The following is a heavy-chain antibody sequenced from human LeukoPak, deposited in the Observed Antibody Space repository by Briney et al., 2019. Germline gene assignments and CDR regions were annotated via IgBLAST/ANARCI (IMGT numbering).Heavy chain of an antibody. J-gene: IGHJ6*03. CDR1: GFTFSSYS. V-gene: IGHV3-21*01. CDR2: ISSSSSYI. CDR3: AKGSKGVVFTRDHYMDV. D-gene: IGHD3-3*01. Sequence: GGSLRLSCAASGFTFSSYSMNWVRQAPGKGLEWVSSISSSSSYIYYADSVKGRFTISSDNAKNSLYLQMNSLRAEDTAVYYCAKGSKGVVFTRDHYMDVWGKGTTVTISS.